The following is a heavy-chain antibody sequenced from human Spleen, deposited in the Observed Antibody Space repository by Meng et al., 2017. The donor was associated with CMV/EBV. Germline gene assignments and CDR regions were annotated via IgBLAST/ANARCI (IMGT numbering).Heavy chain of an antibody. CDR3: VRDEHGDSTGPDY. CDR1: GYTFTAYS. CDR2: FNPYHGGT. J-gene: IGHJ4*02. Sequence: SGYTFTAYSLHWLRQAPGHGLEWMGRFNPYHGGTNYAQKFPARVTLTSYTSLSTGYLELSGLRLDDTAVYYCVRDEHGDSTGPDYWGQGTLVTVSS. V-gene: IGHV1-2*06. D-gene: IGHD2-21*02.